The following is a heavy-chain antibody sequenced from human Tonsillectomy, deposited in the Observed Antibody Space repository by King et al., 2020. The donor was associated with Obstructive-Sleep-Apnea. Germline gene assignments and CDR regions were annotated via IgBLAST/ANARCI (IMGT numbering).Heavy chain of an antibody. J-gene: IGHJ6*02. V-gene: IGHV3-7*03. Sequence: VQLVESGGGLVQPGGSLRLSCGGSEFTFSNYWMSWVRQAPGKGLEWVANLNQDGSEKYYVDSVKGRFTISRDNAKNSVYLQMNSLKAEDTAVYYCARFDDFWSGSYYFYYGMDVWGQGTTVTVSS. CDR1: EFTFSNYW. CDR2: LNQDGSEK. CDR3: ARFDDFWSGSYYFYYGMDV. D-gene: IGHD3-3*01.